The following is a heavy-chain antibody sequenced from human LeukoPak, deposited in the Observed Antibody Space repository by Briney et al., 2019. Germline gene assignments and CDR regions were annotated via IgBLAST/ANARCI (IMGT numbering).Heavy chain of an antibody. D-gene: IGHD6-13*01. CDR2: ISGSGGST. CDR1: GFTFSSYA. J-gene: IGHJ4*02. CDR3: XXXXXXXXXSRFCDY. V-gene: IGHV3-23*01. Sequence: GGSLRLSCAASGFTFSSYAMSWVRQAPGKGLEWVSAISGSGGSTYYADSVKGRFTISRDNSKNTLYLQMNSLRAEDTAVYYXXXXXXXXXXSRFCDYWGQGTLVTVSS.